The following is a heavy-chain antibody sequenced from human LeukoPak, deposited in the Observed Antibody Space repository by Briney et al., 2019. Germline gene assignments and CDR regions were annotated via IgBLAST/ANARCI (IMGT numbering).Heavy chain of an antibody. CDR1: GWSFGGYY. CDR3: ARDFGWGLLSYFDY. V-gene: IGHV4-34*01. D-gene: IGHD2-21*01. CDR2: NNNSGST. Sequence: ETLSLTCAVYGWSFGGYYWSWIRQPPGKGLEWIGENNNSGSTNYTPSPKSRVTISVDTSKNPFSLKLSSLTAADTAVYYCARDFGWGLLSYFDYWGQGTLVTVCS. J-gene: IGHJ4*02.